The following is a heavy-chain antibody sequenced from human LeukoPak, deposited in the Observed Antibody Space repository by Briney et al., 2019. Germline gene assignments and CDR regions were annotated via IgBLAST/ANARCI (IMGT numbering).Heavy chain of an antibody. Sequence: SETLSLTCTVSGGSISSDFWSWIRQPPGKGLEWIGYIYHSGTTNYNPSLKSRVTISVDTSKNQFSLKLSSVTAADTAVYYCAREITPEYYYYMDVWGKGTTVTVSS. D-gene: IGHD3-16*01. CDR3: AREITPEYYYYMDV. CDR2: IYHSGTT. J-gene: IGHJ6*03. CDR1: GGSISSDF. V-gene: IGHV4-59*01.